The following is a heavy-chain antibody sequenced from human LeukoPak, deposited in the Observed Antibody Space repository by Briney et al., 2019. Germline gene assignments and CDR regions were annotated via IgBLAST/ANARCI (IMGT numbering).Heavy chain of an antibody. CDR1: GFTFSSYS. CDR3: ARGGWGSSSWYPDGDY. V-gene: IGHV3-21*01. Sequence: PGGSLRLSCAASGFTFSSYSMNWVRQAPGKGLEWVSSISSSSSYIYYADSVKGRFTISRDNAKNSLYLQMNSLRAEDTAVYYCARGGWGSSSWYPDGDYWGQGTLVTVSS. J-gene: IGHJ4*02. CDR2: ISSSSSYI. D-gene: IGHD6-13*01.